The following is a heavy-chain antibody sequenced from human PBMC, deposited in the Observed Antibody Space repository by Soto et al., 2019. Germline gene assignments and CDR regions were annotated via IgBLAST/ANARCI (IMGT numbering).Heavy chain of an antibody. J-gene: IGHJ4*02. CDR2: IYYSGST. D-gene: IGHD3-22*01. Sequence: PSETLSLTYTVSGGSVSSGSYYWSWIRQPPGKGLEWIGYIYYSGSTNYNPSLKSRVTISVDTSKNQFSLKLSSVTAADTAVYYCARWELDFTSNYYDSSGSRDYWGQGTLVTVSS. CDR3: ARWELDFTSNYYDSSGSRDY. V-gene: IGHV4-61*01. CDR1: GGSVSSGSYY.